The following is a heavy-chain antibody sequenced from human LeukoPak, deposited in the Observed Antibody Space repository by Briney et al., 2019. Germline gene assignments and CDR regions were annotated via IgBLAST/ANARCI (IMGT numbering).Heavy chain of an antibody. CDR1: GYDFATYW. V-gene: IGHV5-51*01. CDR3: ARQGGHFDY. D-gene: IGHD1-26*01. CDR2: IYPADSDT. J-gene: IGHJ4*02. Sequence: GESLKISCKGSGYDFATYWIGWVRQMPGKGLEWMGIIYPADSDTRYDPSFQGQATISADKSINTAYLQWSSLKASDTAMYYCARQGGHFDYWGQGTLVTVSS.